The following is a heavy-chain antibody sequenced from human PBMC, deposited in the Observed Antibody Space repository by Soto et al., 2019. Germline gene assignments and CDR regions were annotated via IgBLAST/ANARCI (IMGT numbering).Heavy chain of an antibody. V-gene: IGHV1-2*02. CDR1: GYTFTGYY. D-gene: IGHD2-2*01. CDR2: INPNSGGT. CDR3: AQYCSSTSCYGLSVDY. Sequence: ASVKVSCKASGYTFTGYYVHWVRQAPGQGLEWMGWINPNSGGTNYAQKFQGRVTMTRDTSISTAYMELSRLRSDDTAVYYCAQYCSSTSCYGLSVDYWGQGTLVTVSS. J-gene: IGHJ4*01.